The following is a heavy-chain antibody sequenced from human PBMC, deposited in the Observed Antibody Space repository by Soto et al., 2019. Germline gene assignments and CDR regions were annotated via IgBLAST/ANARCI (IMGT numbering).Heavy chain of an antibody. CDR2: INHSGST. J-gene: IGHJ6*02. CDR3: ARGRGGSGSYYYYYYGMDV. D-gene: IGHD3-10*01. V-gene: IGHV4-34*01. CDR1: GGSFSGYY. Sequence: SETLSLTCAVYGGSFSGYYWSLIRQPPGKGLEWIGEINHSGSTNYNPSLKSRVTISVDTSKNQFSLKLSSVTAADTAVYYCARGRGGSGSYYYYYYGMDVWGQGTTVTVSS.